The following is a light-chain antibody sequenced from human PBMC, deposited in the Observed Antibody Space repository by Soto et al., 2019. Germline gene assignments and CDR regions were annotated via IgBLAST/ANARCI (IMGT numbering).Light chain of an antibody. Sequence: EIVMTQSPATLSVSPGERATLSCRASQSVSSNLAWYQQKPGQAPRLLIYGASTRATGIPARFSGSGSGTEFTLTISRLQSADFAVYYCQQYNNWPPWTFGHGTKVEIK. J-gene: IGKJ1*01. V-gene: IGKV3-15*01. CDR2: GAS. CDR3: QQYNNWPPWT. CDR1: QSVSSN.